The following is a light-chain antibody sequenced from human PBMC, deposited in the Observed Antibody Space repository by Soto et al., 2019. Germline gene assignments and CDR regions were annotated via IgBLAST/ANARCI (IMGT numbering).Light chain of an antibody. Sequence: QSALTQPASVSGSPGQSITISCTGTSSDVGGYNYVSWYQQQPGKAPRLMIYEVSNRPSGVSYRFSGSKSGNTASLSISGLQHEDEADYHCSSYTSTRTLVFGGGTKLTVL. CDR1: SSDVGGYNY. J-gene: IGLJ2*01. CDR3: SSYTSTRTLV. CDR2: EVS. V-gene: IGLV2-14*01.